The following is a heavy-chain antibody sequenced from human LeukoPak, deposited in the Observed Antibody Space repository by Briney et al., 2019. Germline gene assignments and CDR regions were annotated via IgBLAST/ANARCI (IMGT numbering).Heavy chain of an antibody. Sequence: ASVKVSCKASGYTFTSYDINWVRQATGQGLEWMGWMNPNSGNTGYAQKFQGRVTITRNTSISTAYMELSSLRSEDTAVYYCARAGTYYDFWSGPVYYYYYMDVWGKGTTVTVSS. CDR3: ARAGTYYDFWSGPVYYYYYMDV. D-gene: IGHD3-3*01. V-gene: IGHV1-8*03. J-gene: IGHJ6*03. CDR1: GYTFTSYD. CDR2: MNPNSGNT.